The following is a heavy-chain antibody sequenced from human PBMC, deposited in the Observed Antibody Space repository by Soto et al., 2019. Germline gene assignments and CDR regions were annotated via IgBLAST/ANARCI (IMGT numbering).Heavy chain of an antibody. D-gene: IGHD3-3*01. CDR3: ARVRGYYDFWSGRSTPYYFDY. V-gene: IGHV4-39*01. CDR2: IYYSGST. Sequence: SSETLSLTCTVSGGSISSSSYYWGWIRQPPGKGLEWIGSIYYSGSTYYNPSLKSRVTISVDTSKNQFSLKLSSVTAADTAVYYCARVRGYYDFWSGRSTPYYFDYWGQGTLVTVSS. CDR1: GGSISSSSYY. J-gene: IGHJ4*02.